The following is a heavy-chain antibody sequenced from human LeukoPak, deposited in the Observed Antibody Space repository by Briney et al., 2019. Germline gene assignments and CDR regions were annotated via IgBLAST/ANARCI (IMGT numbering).Heavy chain of an antibody. CDR1: GFTFSSYA. Sequence: GGSLRLSCAASGFTFSSYAMNWVRQAPGKGLEWVSVISGSGTRTYYADSVKGRFTISRDNSKNTLYLQMNSLRAENTAVYYCAKRLDTTGDYYFDYWGQGTLVTVSS. V-gene: IGHV3-23*01. CDR3: AKRLDTTGDYYFDY. D-gene: IGHD1-1*01. CDR2: ISGSGTRT. J-gene: IGHJ4*02.